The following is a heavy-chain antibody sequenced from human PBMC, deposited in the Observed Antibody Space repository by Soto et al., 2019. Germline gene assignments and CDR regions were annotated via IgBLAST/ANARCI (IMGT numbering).Heavy chain of an antibody. CDR2: ISASGGRP. CDR3: AKDPDRYDYVWGTYRHIDH. D-gene: IGHD3-16*02. V-gene: IGHV3-23*01. Sequence: LRLSCTASGITFSNYSMSWVRQAPTKGLEWVSSISASGGRPYYADSVKGRFTILRDNSKNTLYLQMNSLRVEDTAVYYCAKDPDRYDYVWGTYRHIDHWGQGTLVTVSS. CDR1: GITFSNYS. J-gene: IGHJ4*02.